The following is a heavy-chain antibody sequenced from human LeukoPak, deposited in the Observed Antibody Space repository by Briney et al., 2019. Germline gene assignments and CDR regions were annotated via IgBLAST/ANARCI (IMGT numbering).Heavy chain of an antibody. CDR2: ISAYNGNT. D-gene: IGHD2-15*01. Sequence: GASVKVSCKASGYTFTSYGISWVRQAPGQGLEWMGWISAYNGNTNYAQKLQGRVTMTTDTSTSTAYMELRSLRSDDTAVYYCVRERSPLGYCSGGSCYYYGMDVWGQGTTVTVSS. V-gene: IGHV1-18*01. J-gene: IGHJ6*02. CDR3: VRERSPLGYCSGGSCYYYGMDV. CDR1: GYTFTSYG.